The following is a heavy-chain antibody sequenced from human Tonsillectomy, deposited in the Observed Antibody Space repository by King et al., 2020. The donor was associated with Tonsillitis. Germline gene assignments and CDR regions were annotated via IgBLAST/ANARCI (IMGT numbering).Heavy chain of an antibody. V-gene: IGHV3-74*01. D-gene: IGHD3-10*01. Sequence: VQLVESGGGLVQPGGSLRLSCAASGLTFSSYWMHWVRQAPGKGLVWVSRIKRDGSSTNYADSVKGRFTISRDNAKNTLYLQMNSLRVEDTAVYYCARNYYYGSGSYYGLSDAFDIWGQGTMVTVSS. CDR3: ARNYYYGSGSYYGLSDAFDI. CDR1: GLTFSSYW. J-gene: IGHJ3*02. CDR2: IKRDGSST.